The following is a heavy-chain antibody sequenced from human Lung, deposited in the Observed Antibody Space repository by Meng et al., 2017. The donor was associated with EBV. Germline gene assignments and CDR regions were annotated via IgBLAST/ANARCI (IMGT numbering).Heavy chain of an antibody. Sequence: QITLKESGPTLGKPTQTLTLTCSFSGFSLSTRGVGVGWIRQPPGKALEWLALIYWDDDKRYNPSLKSRLTITKDTSKNQVVLTVTNMDPVDTATYYCAHLITARPFDYWGQGTLVTVSS. D-gene: IGHD6-6*01. CDR1: GFSLSTRGVG. CDR3: AHLITARPFDY. CDR2: IYWDDDK. J-gene: IGHJ4*02. V-gene: IGHV2-5*02.